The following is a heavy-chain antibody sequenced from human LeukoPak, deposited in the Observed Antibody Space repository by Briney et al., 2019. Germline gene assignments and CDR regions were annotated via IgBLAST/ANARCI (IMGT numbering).Heavy chain of an antibody. V-gene: IGHV1-8*01. CDR3: AKDEGEDQLAFDY. J-gene: IGHJ4*02. CDR1: GYTFTSYD. CDR2: MNPNSGNT. Sequence: ASVKVSCKASGYTFTSYDINWVRQATGQGLEWMGWMNPNSGNTGYAQKFQGRVTMTRNTSISTAYMELSSLRSEDTAVYYCAKDEGEDQLAFDYWGQGTLVTVSS. D-gene: IGHD6-6*01.